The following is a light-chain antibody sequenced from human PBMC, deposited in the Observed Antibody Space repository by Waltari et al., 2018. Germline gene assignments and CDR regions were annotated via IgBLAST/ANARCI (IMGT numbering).Light chain of an antibody. CDR1: SSDVGSYNS. V-gene: IGLV2-14*03. J-gene: IGLJ3*02. CDR3: SSQSSNNVVL. Sequence: QSALTQPASVSGSPGQSITISCTGTSSDVGSYNSVSWYQDHPGQGPKVIIYDVSDRPSGVSARFSGSKSGNTASLTISGLQAEDEADYYCSSQSSNNVVLFGGGTMVTVL. CDR2: DVS.